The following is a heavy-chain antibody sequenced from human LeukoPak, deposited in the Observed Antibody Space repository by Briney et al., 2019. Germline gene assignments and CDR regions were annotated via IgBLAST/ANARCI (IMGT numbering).Heavy chain of an antibody. D-gene: IGHD3-9*01. CDR3: ARDTSRYYDILTGYFIPHYYYYMDV. Sequence: GGSLRLSCAASGFTVSSNYMSWVRQAPGKGLEWVSVIYSGGSTYYADSVKGRFTISRDNSKNTLYLQMNSLRAEDTAVYYCARDTSRYYDILTGYFIPHYYYYMDVWGKGTTVTVSS. V-gene: IGHV3-66*01. CDR1: GFTVSSNY. J-gene: IGHJ6*03. CDR2: IYSGGST.